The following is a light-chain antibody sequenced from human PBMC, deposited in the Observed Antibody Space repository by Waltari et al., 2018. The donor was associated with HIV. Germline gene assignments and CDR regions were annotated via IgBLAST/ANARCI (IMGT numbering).Light chain of an antibody. CDR1: QRLLHSGGYNY. CDR3: MQALQSPPT. V-gene: IGKV2-28*01. CDR2: LVS. J-gene: IGKJ2*01. Sequence: IVITHSPLSLPVTPAAPAPLPYSSTQRLLHSGGYNYLDWYLQKPGQSPQLLIYLVSNRASGVPDRFSGSGSGTDFTLKISRVEAEDVGVYYCMQALQSPPTFGQGTKLEIK.